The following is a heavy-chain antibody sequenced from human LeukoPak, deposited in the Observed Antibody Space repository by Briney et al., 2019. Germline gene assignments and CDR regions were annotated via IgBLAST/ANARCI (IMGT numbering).Heavy chain of an antibody. D-gene: IGHD1-1*01. CDR2: INHSGST. V-gene: IGHV4-34*01. Sequence: PSETLSLTCAVYGGSFNGYCWNWIRQSPGKGPEWIGDINHSGSTYYNPSLKSRVTISVDTSKNQFSLNLNFVTAADTAVYYCARGYERGQWRVWSDPWGQGTLVTVSS. CDR1: GGSFNGYC. CDR3: ARGYERGQWRVWSDP. J-gene: IGHJ5*02.